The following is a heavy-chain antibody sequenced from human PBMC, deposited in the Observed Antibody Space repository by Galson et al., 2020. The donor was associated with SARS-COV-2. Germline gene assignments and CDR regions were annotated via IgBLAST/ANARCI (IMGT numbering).Heavy chain of an antibody. CDR3: ARASGDNDFWSGYRELLL. V-gene: IGHV1-18*01. J-gene: IGHJ4*02. CDR1: GYTFTSYG. D-gene: IGHD3-3*01. Sequence: ASVKVSCKASGYTFTSYGISWVRQAPGQGLEWMAWISAYTGNTNYAQKLQGRVTMTTDTSTSTAYMELRSLRSDDTAVYYCARASGDNDFWSGYRELLLWGQGTLVTVSS. CDR2: ISAYTGNT.